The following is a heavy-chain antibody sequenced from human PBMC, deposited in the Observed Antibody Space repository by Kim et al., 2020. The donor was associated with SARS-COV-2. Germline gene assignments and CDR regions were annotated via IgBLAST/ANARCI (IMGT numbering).Heavy chain of an antibody. J-gene: IGHJ6*02. V-gene: IGHV4-39*01. Sequence: SETLSLTCTVSGGSISSSSYYWGWIRQPPGKGLEWIGNIYYSGSTYYNQSLKSRVTISVDTSKNQFSLKLSSVTAADTAVYYCASETTTVTTRYYYGMDVWGQGTTVTVSS. CDR2: IYYSGST. CDR3: ASETTTVTTRYYYGMDV. CDR1: GGSISSSSYY. D-gene: IGHD4-17*01.